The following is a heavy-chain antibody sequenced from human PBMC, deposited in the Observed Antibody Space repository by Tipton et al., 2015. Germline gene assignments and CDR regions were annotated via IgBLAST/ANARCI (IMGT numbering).Heavy chain of an antibody. CDR3: ARRFSHSSSWTFDY. D-gene: IGHD6-13*01. V-gene: IGHV4-38-2*01. CDR1: AYSISSDYY. J-gene: IGHJ4*02. Sequence: TLSLTCAVSAYSISSDYYWGWIRQPPGKGLEWIGSISHSGNTYYNPSLKSRVTMSRDTSKNHFSLKLSSVTAADTAVYYCARRFSHSSSWTFDYWGQGTLVTVSS. CDR2: ISHSGNT.